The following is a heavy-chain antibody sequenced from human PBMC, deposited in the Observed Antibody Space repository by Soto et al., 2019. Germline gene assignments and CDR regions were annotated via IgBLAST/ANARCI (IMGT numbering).Heavy chain of an antibody. Sequence: QVQLVQSGAEVKKPGSSVKVSCKASGSTFSSYAISWVRQAPGQGHEWMGGILPIFGTANYAQKFQGRVTITADESTSTAYMERSSLRSEDTAVYYCARSGFGVVTRYGMDVWGQGTTVTVSS. D-gene: IGHD3-3*01. CDR1: GSTFSSYA. V-gene: IGHV1-69*01. CDR3: ARSGFGVVTRYGMDV. CDR2: ILPIFGTA. J-gene: IGHJ6*02.